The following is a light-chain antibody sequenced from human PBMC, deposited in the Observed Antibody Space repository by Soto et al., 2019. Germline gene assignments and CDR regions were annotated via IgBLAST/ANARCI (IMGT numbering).Light chain of an antibody. CDR2: GAS. J-gene: IGKJ2*01. V-gene: IGKV1-33*01. Sequence: DIQMTQSPSSLSASVGDRVTITCQASQAITNYLNWYQQKPGRAPKLLIYGASDLETGVPSRFSGSGSGTDFTFTISSLQPEDTATYYCQQYDILAYTFGQGTKLEIK. CDR3: QQYDILAYT. CDR1: QAITNY.